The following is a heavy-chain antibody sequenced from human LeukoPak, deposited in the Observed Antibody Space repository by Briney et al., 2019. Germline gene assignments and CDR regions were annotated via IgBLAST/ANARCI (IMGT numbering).Heavy chain of an antibody. CDR3: ARERKHYDTSGYYPRESFQH. Sequence: PGRSLRLSCAAAGFTFSNYAMHWVRQDRGKGGEWVALIWYDGSDKYYAGSVKGRFTIFRDNPKNTPDLQMNSLRAEEQAAFYCARERKHYDTSGYYPRESFQHCGPGT. D-gene: IGHD3-22*01. CDR1: GFTFSNYA. V-gene: IGHV3-33*01. CDR2: IWYDGSDK. J-gene: IGHJ1*01.